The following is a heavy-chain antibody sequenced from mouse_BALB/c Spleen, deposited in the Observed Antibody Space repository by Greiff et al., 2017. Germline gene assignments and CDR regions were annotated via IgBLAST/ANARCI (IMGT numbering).Heavy chain of an antibody. CDR3: AREGWFAY. Sequence: EVKLVESGGGLVQPGGSRKLSCAASGFTFSSFGMHWVRQAPGKGLEWVAYISSGSSTIYYADTVKGRSTISRDNPKNTLFLQMTSLRSEDTAMYYCAREGWFAYWGQGTLVTVSA. V-gene: IGHV5-17*02. J-gene: IGHJ3*01. CDR1: GFTFSSFG. CDR2: ISSGSSTI.